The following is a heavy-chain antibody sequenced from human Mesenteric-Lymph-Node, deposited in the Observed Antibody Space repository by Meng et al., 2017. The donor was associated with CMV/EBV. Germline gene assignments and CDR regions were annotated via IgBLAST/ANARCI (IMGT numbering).Heavy chain of an antibody. V-gene: IGHV7-4-1*02. J-gene: IGHJ1*01. D-gene: IGHD2-8*01. Sequence: KVSCKASGYTFTSYAMNWVRQAPGQGPEWMGWINTNTGNPTYAQGFIGRLVISLDTSVSTAYLQISSLKAEDTAVYYCARDNGFFHHWGQGTLVTVPQ. CDR1: GYTFTSYA. CDR3: ARDNGFFHH. CDR2: INTNTGNP.